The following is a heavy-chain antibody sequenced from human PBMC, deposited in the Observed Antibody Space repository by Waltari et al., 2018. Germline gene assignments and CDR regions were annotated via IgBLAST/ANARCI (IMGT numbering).Heavy chain of an antibody. D-gene: IGHD2-21*01. CDR2: IDRGSAYM. CDR1: GFTFTTST. Sequence: EVQLVESGGGLVKPGGSLRLSCVASGFTFTTSTMNWVRQAPGEGLGGVAFIDRGSAYMFYADSVKCRFTISRENAKNALSLQMNSLRAEDTALYFCARGPYGERYFQDWGQGTLVSVSS. J-gene: IGHJ1*01. V-gene: IGHV3-21*01. CDR3: ARGPYGERYFQD.